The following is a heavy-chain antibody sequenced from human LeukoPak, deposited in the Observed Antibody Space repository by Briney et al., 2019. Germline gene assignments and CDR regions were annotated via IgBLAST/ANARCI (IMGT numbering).Heavy chain of an antibody. CDR1: GFTFSSYS. Sequence: PGGSLRLSCAASGFTFSSYSMNWVRQAPGKGLEWVSSISSSSSYIYYADSVKGRFTISRDNAKNSLYLQMNSLRAEDTAVYYCARDRLAYCSSTSCYSRYNWFDPWGQGTLVTVSS. J-gene: IGHJ5*02. CDR2: ISSSSSYI. D-gene: IGHD2-2*01. CDR3: ARDRLAYCSSTSCYSRYNWFDP. V-gene: IGHV3-21*01.